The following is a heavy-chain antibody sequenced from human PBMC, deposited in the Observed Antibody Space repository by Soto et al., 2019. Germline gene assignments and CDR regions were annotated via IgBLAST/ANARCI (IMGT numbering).Heavy chain of an antibody. CDR2: IKEDGSDK. CDR1: GFSFSSYY. J-gene: IGHJ3*01. CDR3: ARDLNIVAGLFYWYDAFDL. V-gene: IGHV3-7*01. Sequence: EEQLVESGGGLVQPGGSLRLSCTGSGFSFSSYYMTWVRQAPGKGLEWVANIKEDGSDKYYVDSVQGRFTISRDNAKNLVSREMNSLRAEDTAMYYCARDLNIVAGLFYWYDAFDLWGQGTMVPVSS. D-gene: IGHD2-15*01.